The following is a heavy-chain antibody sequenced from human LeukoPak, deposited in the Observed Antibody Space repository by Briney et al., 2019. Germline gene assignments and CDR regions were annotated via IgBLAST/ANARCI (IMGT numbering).Heavy chain of an antibody. CDR2: ISSSSSYI. CDR3: ARSASRADY. V-gene: IGHV3-21*01. J-gene: IGHJ4*02. CDR1: GFTFRSYN. Sequence: GGSLRLSCAASGFTFRSYNMNWVRQAPGKRPEWVSSISSSSSYIYYADSVKGRFTISRDNAKNSLYLQMNSLRAEDTALYYCARSASRADYWGQGTLVTVSS.